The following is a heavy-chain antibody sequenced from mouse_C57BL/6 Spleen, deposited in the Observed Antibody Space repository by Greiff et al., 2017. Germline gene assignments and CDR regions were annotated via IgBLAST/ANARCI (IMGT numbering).Heavy chain of an antibody. CDR2: IYPGDGDT. J-gene: IGHJ1*03. CDR3: ARDGSTHWYFDV. V-gene: IGHV1-82*01. D-gene: IGHD1-1*01. CDR1: GYAFSSSW. Sequence: QVQLQQSGPELVNPGASVKISCKASGYAFSSSWMNWVKQRPGKGLEWIGRIYPGDGDTNYNGKFKGKATLTADKSSSTAYMQLSSLTSEDSAVYFCARDGSTHWYFDVWGTGTTVTVSS.